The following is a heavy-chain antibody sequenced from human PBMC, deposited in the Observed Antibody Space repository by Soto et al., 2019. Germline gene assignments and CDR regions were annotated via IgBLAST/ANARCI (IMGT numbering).Heavy chain of an antibody. CDR1: GFTFSSYA. CDR2: ISGSGGST. D-gene: IGHD6-13*01. V-gene: IGHV3-23*01. Sequence: EVQLLESGGGLVQPGGSLRLSCAASGFTFSSYAMSWVRQAPGKGLEWVSAISGSGGSTYYADSVRGRFTISGDNSKNTLDLQMNSLRAEDTAVYYCANLTGGVAAAGTLDYWGQGTLVTVSS. J-gene: IGHJ4*02. CDR3: ANLTGGVAAAGTLDY.